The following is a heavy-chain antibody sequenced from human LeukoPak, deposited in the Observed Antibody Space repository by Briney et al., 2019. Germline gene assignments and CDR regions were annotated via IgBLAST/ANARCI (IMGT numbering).Heavy chain of an antibody. CDR3: AREAGYSSGWLDY. D-gene: IGHD6-19*01. CDR1: GGSLSGYY. J-gene: IGHJ4*02. V-gene: IGHV4-34*01. CDR2: INHSGST. Sequence: SETLSLTCAVYGGSLSGYYWSWIRQPPGKGLEWIGEINHSGSTNYNPSLKSRVTISVDTSKNQFSLKLSSVTAADTAVYYCAREAGYSSGWLDYWGQGTLVTVSS.